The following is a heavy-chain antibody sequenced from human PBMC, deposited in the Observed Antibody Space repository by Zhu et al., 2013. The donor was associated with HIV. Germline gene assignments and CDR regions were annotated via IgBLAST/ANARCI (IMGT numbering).Heavy chain of an antibody. V-gene: IGHV1-69*01. Sequence: QVQLVQSGAEVKKPGSSVKVSCKASGGTFSTYAINWVRQAPGHGLEWMGGIIPIFGTANYAQKFQGRVTITADESTSTAYMELRSLRSDDTAVYHCARDTTGWSYYLDYWGQGTLVTVS. CDR1: GGTFSTYA. J-gene: IGHJ4*02. CDR2: IIPIFGTA. D-gene: IGHD1-26*01. CDR3: ARDTTGWSYYLDY.